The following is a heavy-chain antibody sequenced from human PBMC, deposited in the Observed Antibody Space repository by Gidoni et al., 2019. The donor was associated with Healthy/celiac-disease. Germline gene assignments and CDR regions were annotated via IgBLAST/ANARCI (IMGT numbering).Heavy chain of an antibody. J-gene: IGHJ4*02. CDR1: GYTFTSYY. Sequence: QVQLVQSGAEVKKPGASVKVSCKASGYTFTSYYMHWVRQAPGQGLEWMGIINPSGGSTSYAQKFQGRVTMTRDTSTSTVYMELSSLRSEDTAVYYCARAAIRFLEWSALSYWGQGTLVTVSS. D-gene: IGHD3-3*01. V-gene: IGHV1-46*01. CDR3: ARAAIRFLEWSALSY. CDR2: INPSGGST.